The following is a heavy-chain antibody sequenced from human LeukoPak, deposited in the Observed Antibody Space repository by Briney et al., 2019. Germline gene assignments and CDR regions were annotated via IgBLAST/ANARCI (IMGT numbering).Heavy chain of an antibody. CDR2: IIPILGIA. CDR3: ARSDDARRYYYYYGMDV. V-gene: IGHV1-69*02. Sequence: ASVKVSCKASGGTFSSYTISWVRQAPGQGLEWMGRIIPILGIANYAQKFQGRVTITADKSTSTAYMELSSLRSEDTAVYYCARSDDARRYYYYYGMDVWGQGTTVTVSS. CDR1: GGTFSSYT. D-gene: IGHD1-1*01. J-gene: IGHJ6*02.